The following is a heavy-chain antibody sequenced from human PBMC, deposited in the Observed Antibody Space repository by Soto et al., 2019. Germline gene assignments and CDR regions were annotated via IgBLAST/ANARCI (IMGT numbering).Heavy chain of an antibody. CDR1: GGSISSYY. CDR3: ARWPTNYYDSSGYYDY. CDR2: IYYSGST. J-gene: IGHJ4*02. D-gene: IGHD3-22*01. V-gene: IGHV4-59*01. Sequence: TSETLSLTCTVSGGSISSYYWSWIRQPPGKGLEWIGYIYYSGSTNYNPSLKSRVTISVDTSKNQFSLKLSSVTAADTAVYYCARWPTNYYDSSGYYDYWGQGTLVTVS.